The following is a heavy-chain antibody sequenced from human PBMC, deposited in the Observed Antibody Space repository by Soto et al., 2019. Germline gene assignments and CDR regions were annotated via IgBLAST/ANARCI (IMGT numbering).Heavy chain of an antibody. J-gene: IGHJ4*02. Sequence: QVQLVESGGGVVQPGRSLRLSCAASGFTFSTYGMHWVRQAPGKGLEWVAVTSYDGSNKYYADSVKGRFTISRDNSKNTVYRQMNSLRAEDTAVYYCATRGFTGEFADWGQGTLVTVSS. V-gene: IGHV3-30*03. D-gene: IGHD3-16*01. CDR1: GFTFSTYG. CDR3: ATRGFTGEFAD. CDR2: TSYDGSNK.